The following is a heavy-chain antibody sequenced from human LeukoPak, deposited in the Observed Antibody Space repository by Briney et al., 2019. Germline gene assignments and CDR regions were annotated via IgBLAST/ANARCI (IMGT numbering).Heavy chain of an antibody. CDR2: IYYSGST. CDR3: ARQASSGWYFNHY. D-gene: IGHD6-19*01. CDR1: GGSNPCIVT. V-gene: IGHV4-39*01. J-gene: IGHJ4*02. Sequence: PSETLSLTGLASGGSNPCIVTNGVGIRQPPGKGLEWIGSIYYSGSTYYNPSLKTRVTVSLDTSKNQFSLKLSSVTAADTAVYYCARQASSGWYFNHYWGQGTLVTVSS.